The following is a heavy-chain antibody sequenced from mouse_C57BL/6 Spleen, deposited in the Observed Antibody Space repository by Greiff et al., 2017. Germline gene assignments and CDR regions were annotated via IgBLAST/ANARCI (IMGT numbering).Heavy chain of an antibody. Sequence: VQLQQSGAELVRPGASVTLSCKASGYTFTDYEMHWVKQTPVHGLEWIGAIDPETGGTAYNQKFKGKAILTADKSSSTAYMELRSLTSEDSAVYYCTRNPSDDGYYEGFAYWGQGTLVTVSA. D-gene: IGHD2-3*01. CDR2: IDPETGGT. CDR1: GYTFTDYE. V-gene: IGHV1-15*01. J-gene: IGHJ3*01. CDR3: TRNPSDDGYYEGFAY.